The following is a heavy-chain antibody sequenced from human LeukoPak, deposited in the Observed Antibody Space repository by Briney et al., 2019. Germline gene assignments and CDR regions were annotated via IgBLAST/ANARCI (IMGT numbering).Heavy chain of an antibody. V-gene: IGHV1-3*01. D-gene: IGHD3-10*01. CDR2: INAGNGNT. CDR1: GYTFTSYA. Sequence: ASVKVSCKASGYTFTSYAMHWVRQAPGQRLEWMGWINAGNGNTKYSQKFQGRVNITRDTSASTAYMELSSLRSEDTAVYYCARGHLLWFFIVDPWGQGTLVTVSS. CDR3: ARGHLLWFFIVDP. J-gene: IGHJ5*02.